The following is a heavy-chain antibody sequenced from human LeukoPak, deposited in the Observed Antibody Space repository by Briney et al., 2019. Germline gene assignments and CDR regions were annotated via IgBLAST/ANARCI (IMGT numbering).Heavy chain of an antibody. V-gene: IGHV3-74*01. CDR1: GFSFSLYS. Sequence: GGSLRLSCAASGFSFSLYSMNWVRQAPGKGLVWVSHINSDGSSTSYADSVKGRFTISRDNAKNMLYLQMNSLGAEDTAVYYCARVRGQLWFADGFDIWGQGTMATVSS. J-gene: IGHJ3*02. CDR3: ARVRGQLWFADGFDI. D-gene: IGHD3-10*01. CDR2: INSDGSST.